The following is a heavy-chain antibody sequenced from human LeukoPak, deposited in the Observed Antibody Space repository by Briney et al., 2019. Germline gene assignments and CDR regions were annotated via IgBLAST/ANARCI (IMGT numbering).Heavy chain of an antibody. CDR2: VNLDRGGT. Sequence: SVRVSCKASGYTFTAYYMHWVRQAPGQGLEWVGWVNLDRGGTNSAQKFQGRVTMTRDTSINTAYMDLSRLTSDDTAVYYCARIHCSSTSCYYFDYWGQGTLVTVSS. CDR3: ARIHCSSTSCYYFDY. V-gene: IGHV1-2*02. D-gene: IGHD2-2*01. J-gene: IGHJ4*02. CDR1: GYTFTAYY.